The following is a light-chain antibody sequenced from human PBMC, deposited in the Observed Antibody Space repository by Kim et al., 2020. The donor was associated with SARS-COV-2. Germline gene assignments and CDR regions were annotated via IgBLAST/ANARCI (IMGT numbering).Light chain of an antibody. CDR1: QSVSSTY. CDR2: GAS. CDR3: QQYGSSPRT. Sequence: EIVLTQSPGTLSLSPGERATLSCRASQSVSSTYLAWYQQRPGQAPRLLLYGASSRATGIPDRFSGSGSGTAFTLTISRLEPEDFAVYFCQQYGSSPRTFGQGTKVDIK. J-gene: IGKJ1*01. V-gene: IGKV3-20*01.